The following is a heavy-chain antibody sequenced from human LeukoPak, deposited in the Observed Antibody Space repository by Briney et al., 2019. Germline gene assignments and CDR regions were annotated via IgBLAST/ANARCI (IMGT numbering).Heavy chain of an antibody. J-gene: IGHJ3*02. CDR3: ARDLVTVTKGFDI. CDR1: SVSFSGYY. CDR2: INHSGST. Sequence: SETLSLTCAVYSVSFSGYYWSWLRQPPGKGLEWIGEINHSGSTNYNPSLKSRVTISVDTSKNQFSLKLSSVTAADTAVYYCARDLVTVTKGFDIWGQGTMVSVSS. D-gene: IGHD4-17*01. V-gene: IGHV4-34*01.